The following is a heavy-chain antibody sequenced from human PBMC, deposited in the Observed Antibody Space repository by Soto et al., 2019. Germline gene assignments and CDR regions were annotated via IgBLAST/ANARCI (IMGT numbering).Heavy chain of an antibody. V-gene: IGHV1-8*01. Sequence: GASVKVSCKASGYTFTSYDINWVRQATGEGLEWMGWMNPNSGNTGYAQKFQGRVTMTRNTSISTAYMELSSLRSEDTAVYYCARGTTVTVDYYYYYGMDVWGQGTTVTVSS. D-gene: IGHD4-4*01. J-gene: IGHJ6*02. CDR3: ARGTTVTVDYYYYYGMDV. CDR2: MNPNSGNT. CDR1: GYTFTSYD.